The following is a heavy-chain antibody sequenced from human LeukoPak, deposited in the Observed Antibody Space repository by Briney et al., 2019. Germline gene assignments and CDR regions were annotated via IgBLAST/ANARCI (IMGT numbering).Heavy chain of an antibody. D-gene: IGHD4-23*01. CDR1: GGSISTSNYY. CDR3: AREGVVTYPYYYYYMDV. CDR2: IFYSGST. J-gene: IGHJ6*03. V-gene: IGHV4-39*07. Sequence: SETLSLTCTVSGGSISTSNYYWGWIRQPPGKGLEWIGNIFYSGSTYYSPSLKSRVTISVDKSKNQFSLKLSSVTAADTAVYYCAREGVVTYPYYYYYMDVWGKGTTVTVSS.